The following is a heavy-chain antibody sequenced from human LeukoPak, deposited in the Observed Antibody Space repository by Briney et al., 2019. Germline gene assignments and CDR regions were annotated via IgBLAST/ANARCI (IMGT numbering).Heavy chain of an antibody. V-gene: IGHV4-39*07. D-gene: IGHD3-10*01. CDR1: GGSISSSTYY. CDR2: IYYSGST. J-gene: IGHJ5*02. Sequence: SETLSLTCTVSGGSISSSTYYWGWIRQPPGKGLEWIGSIYYSGSTYYNPSLKSRVTISVDTSKNQFSLKLSSVTAADTAVYYCARGRGEGRGISMVRGVRAPSYNWFDPWGHGTQVTVSS. CDR3: ARGRGEGRGISMVRGVRAPSYNWFDP.